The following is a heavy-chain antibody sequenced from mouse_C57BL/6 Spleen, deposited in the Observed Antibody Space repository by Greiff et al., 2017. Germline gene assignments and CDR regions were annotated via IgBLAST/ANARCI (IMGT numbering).Heavy chain of an antibody. CDR3: ARSGAAQATLYCDY. V-gene: IGHV1-80*01. Sequence: VKLQESWAELVKPGASVKISCKASGYAFSSYWMNWVKQRPGKGLEWIGQIYPGDGDTNYNGKFKGKATLTADKSSSTAYMQLSSLTSEDSAVYFCARSGAAQATLYCDYWGQGTTLTVSS. CDR2: IYPGDGDT. D-gene: IGHD3-2*02. CDR1: GYAFSSYW. J-gene: IGHJ2*01.